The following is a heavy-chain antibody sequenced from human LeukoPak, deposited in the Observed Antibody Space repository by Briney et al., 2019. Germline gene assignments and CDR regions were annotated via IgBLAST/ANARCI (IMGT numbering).Heavy chain of an antibody. CDR2: IYYSGST. Sequence: PSETLSLTCTVSGGSISSYYWSWIRQPPGKGLEWIGYIYYSGSTNYNPSLKSRVTISGDTSKNQFSLKLSSVTAADTAVYYCARGGVVVPAVIPPYYFDYWGQGTLVTVSS. CDR3: ARGGVVVPAVIPPYYFDY. CDR1: GGSISSYY. J-gene: IGHJ4*02. D-gene: IGHD2-2*01. V-gene: IGHV4-59*01.